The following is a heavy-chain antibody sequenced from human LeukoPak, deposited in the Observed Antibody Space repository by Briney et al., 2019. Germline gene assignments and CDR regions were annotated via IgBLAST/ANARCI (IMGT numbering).Heavy chain of an antibody. CDR2: IYHSGST. V-gene: IGHV4-30-2*01. CDR1: GGSISSGGYS. CDR3: AGGDYFDY. Sequence: SQTLSLTCAVSGGSISSGGYSWSWIRQPPGKGLEWIGYIYHSGSTYYNPSLKSRVTISVDGSKNQFSLKLSSVTAADTAVYYCAGGDYFDYWGQGTLVTVSS. D-gene: IGHD2-21*01. J-gene: IGHJ4*02.